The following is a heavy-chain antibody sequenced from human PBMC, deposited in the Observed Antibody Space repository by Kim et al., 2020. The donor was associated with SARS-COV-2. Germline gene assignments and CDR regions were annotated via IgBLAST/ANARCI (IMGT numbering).Heavy chain of an antibody. Sequence: SETLSLTCAVYGGSFSGYYWSWIRQPPGKGLEWIGEINHSGSTNYNPSLKSRVTISVDTSKNQFSLKLSSVTAADTAVYYCARRTYYYGSGSYVGFDYWGQGTLVTVS. CDR3: ARRTYYYGSGSYVGFDY. D-gene: IGHD3-10*01. V-gene: IGHV4-34*01. CDR2: INHSGST. J-gene: IGHJ4*02. CDR1: GGSFSGYY.